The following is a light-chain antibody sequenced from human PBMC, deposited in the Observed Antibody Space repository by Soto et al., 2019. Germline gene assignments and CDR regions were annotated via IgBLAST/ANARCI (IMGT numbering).Light chain of an antibody. CDR2: GNS. Sequence: EIVLTQFPGTLSLSPGARATLSCRASQSVSGSYLAWYQQKPGQSPSLLTYGNSDRPSGVPDLFSGSKSGTSASLAISGPQAEDEADCYCQSYDRRLSQGVFGTGT. V-gene: IGKV3-20*01. J-gene: IGKJ3*01. CDR3: QSYDRRLSQGV. CDR1: QSVSGSY.